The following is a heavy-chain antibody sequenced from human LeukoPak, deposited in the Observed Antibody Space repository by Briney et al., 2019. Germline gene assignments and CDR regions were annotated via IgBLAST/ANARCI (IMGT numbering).Heavy chain of an antibody. CDR2: ISYDGSNK. CDR3: AKDRVNSGYPTTYYYYYMDV. Sequence: GGSLTLSCAASGFTFSSFGMHWVRQAPGKGLEWVAVISYDGSNKYYADSVKGRFTISRDNSKNTLYLQMNSLRAEDTAVYYCAKDRVNSGYPTTYYYYYMDVLGKGTTVTVSS. D-gene: IGHD5-12*01. V-gene: IGHV3-30*18. J-gene: IGHJ6*03. CDR1: GFTFSSFG.